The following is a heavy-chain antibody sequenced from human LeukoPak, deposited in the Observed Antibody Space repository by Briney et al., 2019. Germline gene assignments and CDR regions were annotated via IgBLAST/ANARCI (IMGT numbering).Heavy chain of an antibody. CDR2: ISYDGSNK. Sequence: GGSLRLSCAASGFTFSSYAIHWVRQAPGKGLEWVAVISYDGSNKYYADSVKGRFTISRDNSKNTLYLQMNSLRAEDTAVYYCASSTIFGPFDYWGQGTLVTVSS. J-gene: IGHJ4*02. CDR1: GFTFSSYA. CDR3: ASSTIFGPFDY. D-gene: IGHD3-3*01. V-gene: IGHV3-30-3*01.